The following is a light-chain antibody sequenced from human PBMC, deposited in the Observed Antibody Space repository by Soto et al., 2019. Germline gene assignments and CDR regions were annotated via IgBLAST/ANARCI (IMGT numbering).Light chain of an antibody. CDR1: QDVSNF. J-gene: IGKJ2*01. CDR3: LHRSKWLYT. V-gene: IGKV3-11*01. Sequence: EIVLRQSPATLSLSPGERATLSCRASQDVSNFLAWYQQKPGQAPRLLIYDASNRAIDTPARFSGSGSGTDFTLTISRVQPEDFAVYYCLHRSKWLYTFGQGTKLEIK. CDR2: DAS.